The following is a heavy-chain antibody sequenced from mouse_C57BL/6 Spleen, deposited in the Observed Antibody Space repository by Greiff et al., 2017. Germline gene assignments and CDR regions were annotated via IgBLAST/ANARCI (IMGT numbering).Heavy chain of an antibody. D-gene: IGHD1-1*01. J-gene: IGHJ1*03. Sequence: QVQLQQPGAELVKPGASVKMSCKASGYTFTSYWITWVKQRPGQGLEWIGDIYPGSGSTNYNEKFKSKATLTVDTSSSTAYMQLSSLTSEDSAVYYCASSVIYYYGSNHWYFDGWGTGTTVTVAS. V-gene: IGHV1-55*01. CDR2: IYPGSGST. CDR1: GYTFTSYW. CDR3: ASSVIYYYGSNHWYFDG.